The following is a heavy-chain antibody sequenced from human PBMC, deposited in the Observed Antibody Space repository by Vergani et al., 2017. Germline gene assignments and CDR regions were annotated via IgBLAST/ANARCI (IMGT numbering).Heavy chain of an antibody. D-gene: IGHD4-17*01. J-gene: IGHJ4*02. V-gene: IGHV3-23*01. CDR3: AKDPIATGDSEGY. CDR2: ISGSGGST. Sequence: EVQLLESGGGLVQPGGSLRLSCAASGFTFSSYAMSWVRQAPGKGLEWVSAISGSGGSTYYADSVKGRFTISRDYSKTTLYLQMNSLRAEDTAVYYCAKDPIATGDSEGYWGQGTLVTVSS. CDR1: GFTFSSYA.